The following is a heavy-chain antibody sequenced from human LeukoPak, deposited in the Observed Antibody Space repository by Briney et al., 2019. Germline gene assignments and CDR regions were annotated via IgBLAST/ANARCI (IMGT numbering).Heavy chain of an antibody. CDR2: ISGSGGST. J-gene: IGHJ4*02. Sequence: SGGSQRLSCAASGLTFSSYAMSWVPHSPGRGLEWVSAISGSGGSTYYADSVKGRFTISRDNSKNTLYLQMNSLRAEDTAVYYCAKSRLIDYWGQGTLVTVSS. CDR1: GLTFSSYA. D-gene: IGHD2-21*01. CDR3: AKSRLIDY. V-gene: IGHV3-23*01.